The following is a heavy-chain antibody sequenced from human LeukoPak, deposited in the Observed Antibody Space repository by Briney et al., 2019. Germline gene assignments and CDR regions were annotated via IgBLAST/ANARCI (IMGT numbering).Heavy chain of an antibody. D-gene: IGHD6-19*01. V-gene: IGHV1-2*02. J-gene: IGHJ5*02. CDR1: GYTFTGYY. CDR2: INPNRGDT. Sequence: ASVKVSCKASGYTFTGYYLYWVRQDPGQGLEWMGWINPNRGDTNYAQKFQGRVTMTRDTSSSTAYMELSRLRSDDTAVYYCAREGSGRSWFDPWGQGTLVTVSS. CDR3: AREGSGRSWFDP.